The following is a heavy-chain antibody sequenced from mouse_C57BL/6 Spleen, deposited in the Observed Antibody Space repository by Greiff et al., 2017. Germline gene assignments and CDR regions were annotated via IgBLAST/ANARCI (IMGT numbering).Heavy chain of an antibody. CDR1: GYSITSGYY. J-gene: IGHJ2*01. CDR2: ISYDGSN. V-gene: IGHV3-6*01. Sequence: EVQLQQSGPGLVKPSQSLSLTCSVTGYSITSGYYWNWIRQFPGNKLEWMGYISYDGSNNYNPSLKNRISITRDTSKNQFFLKLNSVTTEDTATYYCARDAAPNFDYWGQGTTLTVSS. CDR3: ARDAAPNFDY.